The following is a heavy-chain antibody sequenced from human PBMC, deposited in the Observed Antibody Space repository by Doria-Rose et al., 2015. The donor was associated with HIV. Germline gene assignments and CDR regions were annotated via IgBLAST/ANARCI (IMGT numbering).Heavy chain of an antibody. CDR3: ARIKSSRWYHKYYFDF. CDR2: IFSDDER. V-gene: IGHV2-26*01. Sequence: QVQLVQSGPVLVKPTETLTLTCTVSGVSLSSPGMGVSWIRQPPGKALEWLANIFSDDERSYNTSLKSRLTISRGTSKSQVLLPMTDMDPVDTATYYCARIKSSRWYHKYYFDFWGQGTLVIVSA. J-gene: IGHJ4*02. CDR1: GVSLSSPGMG. D-gene: IGHD6-13*01.